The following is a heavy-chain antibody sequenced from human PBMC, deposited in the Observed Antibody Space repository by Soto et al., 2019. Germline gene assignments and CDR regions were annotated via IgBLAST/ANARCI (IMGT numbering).Heavy chain of an antibody. V-gene: IGHV4-34*01. J-gene: IGHJ4*02. D-gene: IGHD2-8*02. CDR1: GGSFSGYS. Sequence: PSETLSLTCAVEGGSFSGYSCTWIRQPPGTGLEWIGEINHSGSTNYNPSLKSRVTISVDTSKNQFSLKLTSVTAADTALYYCARDKITGLFDYWGQGTLVTVSS. CDR3: ARDKITGLFDY. CDR2: INHSGST.